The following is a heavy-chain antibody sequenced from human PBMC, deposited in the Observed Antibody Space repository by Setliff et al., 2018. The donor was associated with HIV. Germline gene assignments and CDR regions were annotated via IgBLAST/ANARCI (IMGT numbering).Heavy chain of an antibody. CDR1: GGSISSHY. J-gene: IGHJ6*03. Sequence: SETLSLTCAVSGGSISSHYWSWIRQPPGKGLEWIGHIYTSGSTNYNPSLRSRVTMSVGTSRNQFTLKLSSVTAADTAVYYCARCYYNFWSGYPLDYMDVWGKGTTVTVSS. CDR2: IYTSGST. D-gene: IGHD3-3*01. CDR3: ARCYYNFWSGYPLDYMDV. V-gene: IGHV4-4*08.